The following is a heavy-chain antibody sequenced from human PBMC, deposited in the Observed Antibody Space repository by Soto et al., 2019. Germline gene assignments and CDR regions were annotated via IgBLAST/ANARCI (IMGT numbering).Heavy chain of an antibody. CDR3: ARVAPGNNLYYFSGLDV. V-gene: IGHV3-30-3*01. CDR2: IAYDGINT. CDR1: GFNFGTYA. Sequence: GGSLRLSCVASGFNFGTYAIHWVRQAPGKGLQWVALIAYDGINTYYADSVKGRFTISRDNSKNTLHLQMNSLRPEDTGVYFCARVAPGNNLYYFSGLDVWGQGTSVTVSS. D-gene: IGHD1-1*01. J-gene: IGHJ6*02.